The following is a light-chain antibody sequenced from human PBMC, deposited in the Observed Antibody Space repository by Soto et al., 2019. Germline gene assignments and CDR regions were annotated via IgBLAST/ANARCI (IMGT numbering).Light chain of an antibody. CDR3: SSFTTTSTHV. CDR1: SSDIGAYDY. V-gene: IGLV2-14*01. J-gene: IGLJ1*01. Sequence: QSALTQPASLSGSHGQSITISCTGTSSDIGAYDYVSWFQQHPGKAPKLMISEVNNRPSGVSNRFSGSKSGNTAYLTISGLQVEDEAEYFCSSFTTTSTHVFGTGTKLTVL. CDR2: EVN.